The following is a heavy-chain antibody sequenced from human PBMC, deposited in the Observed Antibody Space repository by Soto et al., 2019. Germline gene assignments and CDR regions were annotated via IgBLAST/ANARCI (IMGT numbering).Heavy chain of an antibody. V-gene: IGHV4-39*07. J-gene: IGHJ6*03. D-gene: IGHD3-10*01. CDR3: ARGMVRGVGVYYMDV. Sequence: ASETLSLTCSVSGGSISSSNYYWGWIRQPPGKGLEWIGTIYYSGTTYYDPSLKSRVTISVDTSKNQFSLKLSSVTAADTAVYYCARGMVRGVGVYYMDVWGKGTTVTVSS. CDR1: GGSISSSNYY. CDR2: IYYSGTT.